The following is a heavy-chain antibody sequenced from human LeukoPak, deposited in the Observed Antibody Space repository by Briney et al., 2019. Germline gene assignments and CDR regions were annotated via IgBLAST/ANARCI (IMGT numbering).Heavy chain of an antibody. CDR3: ARSTRSWFDP. D-gene: IGHD3-10*01. CDR2: INHSGST. Sequence: PSETLSLTCAVYGGSFSGYYWSWIRQPPGKGLEWIGEINHSGSTNYNPSLKSRVTISVDTSKNQVSLKVRSVTAADTAVYYCARSTRSWFDPWGQGTLVTVSS. V-gene: IGHV4-34*01. CDR1: GGSFSGYY. J-gene: IGHJ5*02.